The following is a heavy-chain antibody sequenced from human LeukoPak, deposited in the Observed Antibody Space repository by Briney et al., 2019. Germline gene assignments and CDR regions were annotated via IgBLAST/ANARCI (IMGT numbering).Heavy chain of an antibody. CDR3: ARDYILPLETDNGDGFAI. D-gene: IGHD3-3*02. CDR2: VSPSHTTR. V-gene: IGHV1-18*01. J-gene: IGHJ3*02. CDR1: GYTFRQYS. Sequence: ASVKVSCKASGYTFRQYSISWVRQAPGKGFEWMGWVSPSHTTRVYAQDFQGRGTMTADTNTNTVSMELRSLRFDDTAVYFCARDYILPLETDNGDGFAIWGQGTVVTVSS.